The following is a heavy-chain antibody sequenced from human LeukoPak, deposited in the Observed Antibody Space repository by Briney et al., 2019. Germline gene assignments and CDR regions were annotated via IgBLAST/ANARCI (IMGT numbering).Heavy chain of an antibody. D-gene: IGHD5-12*01. CDR3: ASWLSLFDI. J-gene: IGHJ3*02. Sequence: ASVKVSCKAFGYTFTSNYMHWVRQAPGQGPEWMGVISPSGGSTTYAQKLQGRVTMTTDTSTSTAYMELRSLRSDDTAVYYCASWLSLFDIWGQGTMVTVSS. V-gene: IGHV1-46*01. CDR2: ISPSGGST. CDR1: GYTFTSNY.